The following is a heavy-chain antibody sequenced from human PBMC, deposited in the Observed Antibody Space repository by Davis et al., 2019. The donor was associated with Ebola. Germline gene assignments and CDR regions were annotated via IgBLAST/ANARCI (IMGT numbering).Heavy chain of an antibody. J-gene: IGHJ4*02. V-gene: IGHV3-30*18. CDR3: AKAFNGENDY. CDR1: GFTFSSYG. CDR2: ISYDGSNK. D-gene: IGHD4-17*01. Sequence: GESLKICCAASGFTFSSYGMHWLRQAPGKGLEWVAVISYDGSNKYSADSVKGRFTISRDNSKNTLYLQMNSLSAEDTAVYYCAKAFNGENDYWGQGTLVTVSS.